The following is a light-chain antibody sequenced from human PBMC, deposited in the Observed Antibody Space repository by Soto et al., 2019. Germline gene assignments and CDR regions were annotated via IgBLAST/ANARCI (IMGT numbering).Light chain of an antibody. CDR2: LGS. V-gene: IGKV2-28*01. CDR3: MQALQTAWT. CDR1: QSLLHSNGYNY. Sequence: DIVMTQSPLSLPVTPGEPASTSCRSSQSLLHSNGYNYLDWYRQKPGQSPQLLIYLGSNRASGVPGRFSGSGSGTYFTLKISRVEAEDVGVYYCMQALQTAWTFGQGTKVDIK. J-gene: IGKJ1*01.